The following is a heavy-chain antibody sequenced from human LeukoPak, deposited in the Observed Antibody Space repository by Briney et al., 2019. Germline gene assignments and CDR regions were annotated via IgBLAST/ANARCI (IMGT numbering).Heavy chain of an antibody. CDR1: GYTFFYYG. Sequence: ASVKVSCKASGYTFFYYGVTWVRQVPGQGLEWMGWISVDNGKTNYAQKLQGRVTLTTDISTSTAYMELRSLRSDDTAVYYCARVDCSGDSCYSAGYWGPGTLVTASS. CDR2: ISVDNGKT. J-gene: IGHJ4*02. D-gene: IGHD2-15*01. V-gene: IGHV1-18*01. CDR3: ARVDCSGDSCYSAGY.